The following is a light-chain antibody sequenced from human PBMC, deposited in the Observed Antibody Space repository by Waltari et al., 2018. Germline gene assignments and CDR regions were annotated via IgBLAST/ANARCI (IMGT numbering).Light chain of an antibody. J-gene: IGKJ1*01. Sequence: DIQMTHSPSTLSASVGDHVTITGRASQSIGSSLAWYPQKPGKAPKLLIHKASSLESGVPSRFSGSGSATVFTLTISSLQPADFATYYCQQYKTYPETFGQGTKVDIK. CDR2: KAS. CDR1: QSIGSS. CDR3: QQYKTYPET. V-gene: IGKV1-5*03.